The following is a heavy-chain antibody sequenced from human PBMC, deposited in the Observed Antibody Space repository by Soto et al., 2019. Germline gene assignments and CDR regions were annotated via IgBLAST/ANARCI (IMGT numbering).Heavy chain of an antibody. CDR3: ARDGRHRGYDIFPIFDP. V-gene: IGHV4-59*12. CDR1: GGSISSYY. CDR2: IYYSGTT. D-gene: IGHD5-12*01. J-gene: IGHJ5*02. Sequence: SETLSLTCTVSGGSISSYYWSWIRQPPGKGLEWVGYIYYSGTTRYNPSLESRVTLSLETSKSQFSLRLSSVTASDTAVYYCARDGRHRGYDIFPIFDPWGQGTLVTVSS.